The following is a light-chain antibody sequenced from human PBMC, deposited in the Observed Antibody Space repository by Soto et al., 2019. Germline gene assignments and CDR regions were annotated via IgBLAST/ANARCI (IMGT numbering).Light chain of an antibody. CDR2: DAS. J-gene: IGKJ2*01. CDR3: QQRSDWQYT. Sequence: EIVLTQSPATLSLSPGERATLSCRASQSIARYLAWYQQKAGQAPRLLIYDASNRATGIPARFSGSGSGTDFTLTINGLAPEDFAVYYCQQRSDWQYTFGQGTKLEIK. V-gene: IGKV3-11*01. CDR1: QSIARY.